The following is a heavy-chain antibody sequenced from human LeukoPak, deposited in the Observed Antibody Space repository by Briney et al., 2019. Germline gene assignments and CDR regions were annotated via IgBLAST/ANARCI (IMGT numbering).Heavy chain of an antibody. J-gene: IGHJ4*02. CDR2: ISAYNGNT. V-gene: IGHV1-18*01. D-gene: IGHD3-22*01. CDR1: GGTFSSYA. CDR3: TTCYYDSSGQYYFDY. Sequence: ASVKVSCKASGGTFSSYAISWVRQAPGQGLEWMGWISAYNGNTNYAQKLQGRVTMTTDTSTSTAYMELRSLRSDDTAVYYCTTCYYDSSGQYYFDYWGQGTLVTVSS.